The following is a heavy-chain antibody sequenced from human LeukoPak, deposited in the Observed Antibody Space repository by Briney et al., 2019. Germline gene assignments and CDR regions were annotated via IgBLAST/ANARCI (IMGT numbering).Heavy chain of an antibody. CDR1: GGSISNYY. CDR2: IYYSGST. CDR3: ARTAYGSGSYIDY. D-gene: IGHD3-10*01. Sequence: SETLSLTCTVSGGSISNYYWSWIRQPPGKGLEWIGYIYYSGSTKYNSSLKSRVTISVDTSKNQFSLKLSSVTAADTVVYYCARTAYGSGSYIDYWGQGTLVTVSS. V-gene: IGHV4-59*08. J-gene: IGHJ4*02.